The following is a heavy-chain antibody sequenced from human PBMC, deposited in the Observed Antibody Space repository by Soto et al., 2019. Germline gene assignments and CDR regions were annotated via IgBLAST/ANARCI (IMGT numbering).Heavy chain of an antibody. CDR1: GFSLSTSGMR. CDR2: IDWDDDK. CDR3: ARAHLNYGDYGKYYFDY. Sequence: SGPTLVNPTQTLTLTCTFSGFSLSTSGMRVSWIRQPPGKALEWLARIDWDDDKFYSTSLKTRLTISKDTSKNQVVLTMTNMDPVDTATYYCARAHLNYGDYGKYYFDYWGQGTLVTVSS. D-gene: IGHD4-17*01. V-gene: IGHV2-70*04. J-gene: IGHJ4*02.